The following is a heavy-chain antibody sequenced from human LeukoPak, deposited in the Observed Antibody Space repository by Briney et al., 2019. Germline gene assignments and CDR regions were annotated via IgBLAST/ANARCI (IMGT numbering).Heavy chain of an antibody. D-gene: IGHD2-2*01. V-gene: IGHV3-30*03. J-gene: IGHJ6*02. CDR3: ARVRAGYCTSTSCYTGMDV. CDR2: ISYDGSNE. CDR1: GFTFSRYG. Sequence: GGSLRLSCAASGFTFSRYGMHWVRQAPGKGLECVSLISYDGSNEYYADSVRGRFTISRDNSKFMLYMQMNSLRAEDTAVYYCARVRAGYCTSTSCYTGMDVWGQGTTVTVSS.